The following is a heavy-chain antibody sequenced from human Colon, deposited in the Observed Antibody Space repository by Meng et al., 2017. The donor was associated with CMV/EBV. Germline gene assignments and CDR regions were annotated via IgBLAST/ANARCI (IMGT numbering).Heavy chain of an antibody. V-gene: IGHV1-2*02. J-gene: IGHJ4*02. CDR2: INPITGGT. CDR1: GYTFTVYC. CDR3: ASLSGGDFDY. Sequence: VLLARSGAEVKKPGASVKVSCKGSGYTFTVYCMYWVRQAPGQGLEWLGVINPITGGTNYAQKFQGRVTMTRDTSMNTAYMELSRLRSDDTAVYYCASLSGGDFDYWGQGTLVTVSS. D-gene: IGHD1-26*01.